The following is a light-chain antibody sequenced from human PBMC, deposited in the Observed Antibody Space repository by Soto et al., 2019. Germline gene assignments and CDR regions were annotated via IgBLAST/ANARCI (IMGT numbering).Light chain of an antibody. CDR2: TND. CDR3: STWDDSLNGRV. Sequence: AVVTQPPSASGTPGQRVVISCSGSSSNIGDNSVSWYQQLPGTAPKLLIYTNDQRPSGVPDRFSASKSGTSASLAISGLRSEDEADYHCSTWDDSLNGRVFGGGTKVTVL. CDR1: SSNIGDNS. V-gene: IGLV1-47*01. J-gene: IGLJ3*02.